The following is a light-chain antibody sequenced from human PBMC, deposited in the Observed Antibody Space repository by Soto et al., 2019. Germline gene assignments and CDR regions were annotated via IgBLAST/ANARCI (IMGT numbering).Light chain of an antibody. J-gene: IGKJ4*01. CDR3: QQWGNSPRVT. CDR2: GAS. V-gene: IGKV3-15*01. Sequence: EIVMTQSPATLSVSPGERATLSCRASQSVSSNLAWYQQKPGQAPRLLIYGASTRATGIPARFSGSGSGTEFTLTISSLQSEDFAVYYCQQWGNSPRVTFGGGTKVEIK. CDR1: QSVSSN.